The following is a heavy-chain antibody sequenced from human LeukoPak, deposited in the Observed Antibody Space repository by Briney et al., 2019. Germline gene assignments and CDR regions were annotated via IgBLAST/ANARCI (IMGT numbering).Heavy chain of an antibody. D-gene: IGHD6-13*01. V-gene: IGHV4-59*01. CDR1: GGSISSYY. CDR2: IYSSGST. J-gene: IGHJ4*02. Sequence: PSETLSLTCSVSGGSISSYYWSWIRQPPGKGLEWIGYIYSSGSTNYNPSLKSRVTISLDTSENQLSLKLSSVTAADTAVYYCARVHTSSWSMVFWGQGTLVTVSS. CDR3: ARVHTSSWSMVF.